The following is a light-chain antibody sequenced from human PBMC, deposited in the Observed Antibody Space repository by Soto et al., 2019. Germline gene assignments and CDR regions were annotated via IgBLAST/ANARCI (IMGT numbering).Light chain of an antibody. CDR1: SSDVGGYNY. CDR3: SSYTSGSLYF. CDR2: EVS. Sequence: QSALTQPASVSGSPGQSITISCTGTSSDVGGYNYVSWYQQHPGKAPKLMIYEVSRRPSGVSNRFSGSKSGNTASLAISGLQAEDEADYYCSSYTSGSLYFFGTGTKLTVL. J-gene: IGLJ1*01. V-gene: IGLV2-14*01.